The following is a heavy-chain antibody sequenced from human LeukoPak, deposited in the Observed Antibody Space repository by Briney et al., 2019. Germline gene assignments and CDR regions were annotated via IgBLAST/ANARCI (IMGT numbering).Heavy chain of an antibody. D-gene: IGHD6-13*01. V-gene: IGHV4-39*01. CDR3: ARLRYSSSWSPAHFDY. Sequence: PSETLSLTCTVSGGSISSSSYYWGWIRQPPGKGLEWMGGIYYSGSTYYNPSLKSRVTISVDTSKNQFSLKLSSVTAADTAVYYCARLRYSSSWSPAHFDYWGQGTLVTVSS. CDR1: GGSISSSSYY. J-gene: IGHJ4*02. CDR2: IYYSGST.